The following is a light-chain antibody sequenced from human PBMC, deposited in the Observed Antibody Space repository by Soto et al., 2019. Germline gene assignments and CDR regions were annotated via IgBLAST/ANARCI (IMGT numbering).Light chain of an antibody. Sequence: QSALTQPRSVSGSPGQSVSISCTGTSRDVGGYHFVSWYQHHPGRAPKLIIYHVSERPSGVPDRFSGSKSGDTASLTTSGLQAEDEADYYCSSYAGDSIYVLFGGGTKLTVL. V-gene: IGLV2-11*01. CDR1: SRDVGGYHF. CDR3: SSYAGDSIYVL. CDR2: HVS. J-gene: IGLJ2*01.